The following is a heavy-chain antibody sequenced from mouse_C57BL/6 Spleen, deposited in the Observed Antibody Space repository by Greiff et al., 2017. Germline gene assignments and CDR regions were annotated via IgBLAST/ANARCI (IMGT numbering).Heavy chain of an antibody. CDR3: ASDYGSSGDFDV. CDR1: GYAFSSSW. D-gene: IGHD1-1*01. J-gene: IGHJ1*03. V-gene: IGHV1-82*01. CDR2: IYPGDGDT. Sequence: VQLQQSGPELVKPGASVKISCKASGYAFSSSWMNWVKQRPGKGLEWIGRIYPGDGDTNYNGKFKGKATLTADKSSSTAYMQLSSLTSEDSAVYFCASDYGSSGDFDVWGTGATVTVSS.